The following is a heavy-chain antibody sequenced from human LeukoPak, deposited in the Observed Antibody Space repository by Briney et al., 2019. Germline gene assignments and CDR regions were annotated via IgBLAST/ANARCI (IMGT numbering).Heavy chain of an antibody. D-gene: IGHD5-18*01. V-gene: IGHV4-59*01. CDR3: ARGLEGGYSYDRINWFDP. Sequence: SETLSLTCTVSGGSISSYYWSWIRQPPGKGLEWIGYIYYSGSTNYNPSLKSRVTISVDTSKNQFSLKLSSVTAADTAVYYCARGLEGGYSYDRINWFDPWGQGTLVTVSS. CDR2: IYYSGST. CDR1: GGSISSYY. J-gene: IGHJ5*02.